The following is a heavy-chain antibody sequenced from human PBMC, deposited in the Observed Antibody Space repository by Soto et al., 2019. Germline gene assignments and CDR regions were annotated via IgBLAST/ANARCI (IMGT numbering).Heavy chain of an antibody. CDR2: IIPIFGTV. J-gene: IGHJ2*01. CDR1: GGTFSNYP. V-gene: IGHV1-69*12. CDR3: ARGNHRRLQLWYFDL. Sequence: QVQLVQSGAEVKKPGSSVKVSCKASGGTFSNYPISWVRQAPGRGLEWMGGIIPIFGTVNYAQKFQGRVTITADRSTCTAYMELSSLRSEDTAVYYCARGNHRRLQLWYFDLWGRGNLVTVSS.